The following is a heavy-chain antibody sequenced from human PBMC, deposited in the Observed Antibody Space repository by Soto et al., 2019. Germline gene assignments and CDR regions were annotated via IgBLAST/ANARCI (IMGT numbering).Heavy chain of an antibody. CDR3: GRGGSDSPMAPGY. D-gene: IGHD5-18*01. J-gene: IGHJ4*02. V-gene: IGHV3-9*01. Sequence: PGGSLRLSCAASGFTFGDYAMHWVRQVPGKGLEWVSGFKWNSGDVGYADSVKGRFTISRDNARNSLYLQMNSLRAEDTAVFYCGRGGSDSPMAPGYWGQGTLVTVSS. CDR2: FKWNSGDV. CDR1: GFTFGDYA.